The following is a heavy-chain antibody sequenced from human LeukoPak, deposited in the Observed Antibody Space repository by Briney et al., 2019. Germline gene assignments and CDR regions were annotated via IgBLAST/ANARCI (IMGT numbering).Heavy chain of an antibody. CDR3: AKVRSYGVAPFDY. Sequence: GGSLRLSCAASGFTFGSYAMSWVRQAPGKGLEWVSAISGSGGSTYYADSVKGRFTISRDNSKNTLYLQMNSLRAEDTAVYYCAKVRSYGVAPFDYWGQGTLVTVSS. V-gene: IGHV3-23*01. CDR2: ISGSGGST. D-gene: IGHD5-18*01. J-gene: IGHJ4*02. CDR1: GFTFGSYA.